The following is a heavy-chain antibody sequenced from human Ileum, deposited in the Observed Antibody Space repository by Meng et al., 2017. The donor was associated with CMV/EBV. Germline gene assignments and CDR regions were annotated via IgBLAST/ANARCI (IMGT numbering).Heavy chain of an antibody. Sequence: GSLRLSCTVSGGSISSYYWSWIRQPPGKGLEWIGYIYYSGSTNYNPSLRSRVTISVDTSKNQFSLKLSSVTAADTAVYYCARSNWNFEYDYWGQGTLVTVSS. D-gene: IGHD1-7*01. CDR1: GGSISSYY. CDR3: ARSNWNFEYDY. J-gene: IGHJ4*02. CDR2: IYYSGST. V-gene: IGHV4-59*01.